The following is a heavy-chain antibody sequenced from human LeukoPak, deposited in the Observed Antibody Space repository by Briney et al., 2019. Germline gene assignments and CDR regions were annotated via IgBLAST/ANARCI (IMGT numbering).Heavy chain of an antibody. CDR3: ARHGRGRYFDWLLYRTWFDP. CDR2: INHSGST. J-gene: IGHJ5*02. Sequence: SETLSLTCAVYGGSFSGYYWSWIRQPPGKGLEWIGEINHSGSTNYNPSLKSRVTISVDTSKNQFSLKLSSVTAADTAVYYCARHGRGRYFDWLLYRTWFDPWGQGTLVTVSS. V-gene: IGHV4-34*01. CDR1: GGSFSGYY. D-gene: IGHD3-9*01.